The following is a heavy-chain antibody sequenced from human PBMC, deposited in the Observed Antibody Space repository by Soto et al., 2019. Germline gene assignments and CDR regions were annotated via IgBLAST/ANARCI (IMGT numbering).Heavy chain of an antibody. J-gene: IGHJ6*02. CDR1: GGTFSSYG. Sequence: GSSVMVSCKDSGGTFSSYGLRWVRQAPGQELEWMGVIIPIFGTANSAQEFQGIVTVTADQSPSASYMERTSLRSEDTAVSHCPICVVTAPPVVFILMPSQHHKTTDVRGQRSSVTNSS. CDR2: IIPIFGTA. D-gene: IGHD2-21*02. V-gene: IGHV1-69*13. CDR3: PICVVTAPPVVFILMPSQHHKTTDV.